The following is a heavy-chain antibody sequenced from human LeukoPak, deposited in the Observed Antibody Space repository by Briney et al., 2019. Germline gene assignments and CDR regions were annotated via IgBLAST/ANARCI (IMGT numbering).Heavy chain of an antibody. Sequence: SETLSLTCTVSGGSISSHYWSWIRQPPGKGREWIGYIYYSGSTNYNPSRKSRGTISVDTSKNQFSLKLSSVTAADTAVYYCARALWGYCYGFSFDYWGQGTLVTVSS. J-gene: IGHJ4*02. CDR2: IYYSGST. CDR3: ARALWGYCYGFSFDY. CDR1: GGSISSHY. D-gene: IGHD2-21*02. V-gene: IGHV4-59*11.